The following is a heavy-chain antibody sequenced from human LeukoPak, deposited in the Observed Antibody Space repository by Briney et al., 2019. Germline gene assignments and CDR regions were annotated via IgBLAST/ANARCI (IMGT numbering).Heavy chain of an antibody. CDR1: GYTFSSYA. Sequence: ASVKVSCKGSGYTFSSYAMHWVRQAPGQRLEWMGWINAGNGDTKYSQKFQGRVTITRDTSATTAYMELSSLRSEDTAVYYCASPGETAMVRRYYFDYWGQGTLVTVSS. D-gene: IGHD5-18*01. J-gene: IGHJ4*02. CDR2: INAGNGDT. CDR3: ASPGETAMVRRYYFDY. V-gene: IGHV1-3*01.